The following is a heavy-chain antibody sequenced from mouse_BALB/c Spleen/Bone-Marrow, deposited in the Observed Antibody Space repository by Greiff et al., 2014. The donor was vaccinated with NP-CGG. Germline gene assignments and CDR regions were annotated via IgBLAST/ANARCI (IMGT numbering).Heavy chain of an antibody. CDR2: IDPANGNT. Sequence: DVKLQESGAELVKPGASVKLSCTASGFNIKDTYMHWVKQRPEQGLEWIRRIDPANGNTKYDPKFQGKATITAVTSSNTAYLQLSSLTSEDTAVYYCAPYYYGSSQFAYWGQGTLVTVSA. V-gene: IGHV14-3*02. J-gene: IGHJ3*01. D-gene: IGHD1-1*01. CDR3: APYYYGSSQFAY. CDR1: GFNIKDTY.